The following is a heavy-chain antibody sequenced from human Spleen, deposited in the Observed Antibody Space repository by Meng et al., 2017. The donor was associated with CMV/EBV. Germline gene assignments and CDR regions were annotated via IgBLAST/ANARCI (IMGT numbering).Heavy chain of an antibody. V-gene: IGHV3-74*01. CDR1: GFIFRSYW. CDR3: VKGRDHNNYGGSGTVDF. Sequence: GESLKISCAASGFIFRSYWMHWVRQVPGKGLVWVSRINSDGSSTSYADSVKGRLTISRDNADNTLYLQMNSLRADDTAVYYCVKGRDHNNYGGSGTVDFWGQGTLVTVSS. J-gene: IGHJ4*02. CDR2: INSDGSST. D-gene: IGHD4-11*01.